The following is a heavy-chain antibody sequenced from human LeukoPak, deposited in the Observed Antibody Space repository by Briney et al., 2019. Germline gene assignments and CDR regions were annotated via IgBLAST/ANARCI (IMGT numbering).Heavy chain of an antibody. J-gene: IGHJ4*02. CDR3: AKLPEDSSGYSDY. D-gene: IGHD3-22*01. V-gene: IGHV3-23*01. CDR1: GSTFSSYD. CDR2: ISAGGSST. Sequence: GGSLRLSCAASGSTFSSYDMSWVRQAPGKGLEWVPAISAGGSSTYYADSVKGRFTISRDNSKNTLYLQMNSLRAEDTAVYYCAKLPEDSSGYSDYWGQGTLVTVSS.